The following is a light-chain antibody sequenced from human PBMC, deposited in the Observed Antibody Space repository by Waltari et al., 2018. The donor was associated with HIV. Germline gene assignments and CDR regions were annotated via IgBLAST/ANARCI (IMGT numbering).Light chain of an antibody. V-gene: IGLV2-8*01. CDR3: SSYAGINTYVL. CDR2: EFY. J-gene: IGLJ2*01. Sequence: QSALTQPPSASGSPGQSVTISCNGTSSDVGGNNYVSWYQQYPGKAPRLMIYEFYKRPSVVPPRFSCSKSGNTASLTVSGLQAEDEANYYCSSYAGINTYVLFGGGTKLTVL. CDR1: SSDVGGNNY.